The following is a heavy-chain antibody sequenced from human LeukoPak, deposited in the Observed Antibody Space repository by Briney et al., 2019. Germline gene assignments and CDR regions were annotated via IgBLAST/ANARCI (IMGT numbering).Heavy chain of an antibody. CDR2: IYHSGST. D-gene: IGHD3-10*01. J-gene: IGHJ6*02. V-gene: IGHV4-30-2*01. Sequence: SETLSLTCAVSGGSISSGGYSWSWIRQPPGKGLGWIGYIYHSGSTYYNPSLKSRVTISVDRSKNQFSLKLSSVTAADTAVYYCAGARITMVRGVIYYYYGMDVWGQGTTVTVSS. CDR3: AGARITMVRGVIYYYYGMDV. CDR1: GGSISSGGYS.